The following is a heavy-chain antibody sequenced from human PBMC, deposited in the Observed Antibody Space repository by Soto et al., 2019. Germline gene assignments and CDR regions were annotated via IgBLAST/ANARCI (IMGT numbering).Heavy chain of an antibody. CDR2: IYSTGST. Sequence: PSETLSLTCTVSGGSISNSPYYWGWIRQPPGKGLEWIGSIYSTGSTYYNPSLQSRGTVSVDTSKNHFSLRLSSVTAADTAVYYCARGRVTMVRGVMYGMDVWGQGTTVTVSS. D-gene: IGHD3-10*01. CDR3: ARGRVTMVRGVMYGMDV. CDR1: GGSISNSPYY. J-gene: IGHJ6*02. V-gene: IGHV4-39*02.